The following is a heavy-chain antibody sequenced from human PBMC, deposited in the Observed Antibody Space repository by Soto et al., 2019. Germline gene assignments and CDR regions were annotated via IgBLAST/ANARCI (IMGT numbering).Heavy chain of an antibody. V-gene: IGHV4-4*07. CDR1: GASISGFY. J-gene: IGHJ5*02. Sequence: LSLTCTVSGASISGFYWSWIRKSAGKGLEWIGRIYATGTTDYNPSLKSRVMMSVDTSKKQFSLKLRSVTAADTGVYYCVRDGTKTLRDWFDPWGQGISVTVSS. CDR3: VRDGTKTLRDWFDP. CDR2: IYATGTT. D-gene: IGHD1-1*01.